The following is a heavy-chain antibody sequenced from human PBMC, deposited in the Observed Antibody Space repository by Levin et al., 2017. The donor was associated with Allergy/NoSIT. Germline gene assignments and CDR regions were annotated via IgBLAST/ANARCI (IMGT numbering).Heavy chain of an antibody. V-gene: IGHV3-23*01. CDR3: AKDREWLVPPSFFDY. Sequence: GESLKISCAASGFTFSNYAMSWVRQAPGKGLEWVSGISGSAGSTYYADSVKGRFTISRDNSKNTLYLQMNSLRAEDTAVYYCAKDREWLVPPSFFDYWGQGTLVTVSS. J-gene: IGHJ4*02. D-gene: IGHD6-19*01. CDR1: GFTFSNYA. CDR2: ISGSAGST.